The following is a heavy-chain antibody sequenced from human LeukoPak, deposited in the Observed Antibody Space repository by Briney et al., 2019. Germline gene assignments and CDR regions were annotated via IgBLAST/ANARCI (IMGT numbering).Heavy chain of an antibody. D-gene: IGHD4-23*01. V-gene: IGHV3-7*01. Sequence: PGGSLRLSCAASGFTFSSYWMSWVRQAPGKGLEWVANIKQDGREKYYVDSVKGRFTISRDNAKNSLYLQMNSLRAEDTAVYYCARCGGGNPRWFDPWGQGTLVTVSS. J-gene: IGHJ5*02. CDR1: GFTFSSYW. CDR3: ARCGGGNPRWFDP. CDR2: IKQDGREK.